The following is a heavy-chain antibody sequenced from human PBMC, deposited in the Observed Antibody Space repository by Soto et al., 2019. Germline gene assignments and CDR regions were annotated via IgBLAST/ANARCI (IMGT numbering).Heavy chain of an antibody. D-gene: IGHD5-18*01. J-gene: IGHJ6*02. Sequence: VSVKVSCKASGYTFTSYYMHWVRQAPGQGLEWMGIINPSGGSTSYAQKFQGRVTMTRDTSTSTVYMELSSLRSEDTAVYYCARGTSGRGIQLRNYYYYYGMDVWGQGTTVTVSS. CDR2: INPSGGST. V-gene: IGHV1-46*01. CDR3: ARGTSGRGIQLRNYYYYYGMDV. CDR1: GYTFTSYY.